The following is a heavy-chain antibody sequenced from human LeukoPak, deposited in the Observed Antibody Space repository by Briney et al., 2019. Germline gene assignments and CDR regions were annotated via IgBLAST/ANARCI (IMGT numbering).Heavy chain of an antibody. CDR2: ISAYNGNT. Sequence: GASVKVSCKASGGTFSSYAISWVRQAPGQGLEWMGWISAYNGNTNYAQKLQGRVTMTTDTSTSTAYMELRSLRSDDTAVYYCARDRNGGDRSNWFDPWGQGTLVTVSS. CDR1: GGTFSSYA. J-gene: IGHJ5*02. V-gene: IGHV1-18*01. D-gene: IGHD4-23*01. CDR3: ARDRNGGDRSNWFDP.